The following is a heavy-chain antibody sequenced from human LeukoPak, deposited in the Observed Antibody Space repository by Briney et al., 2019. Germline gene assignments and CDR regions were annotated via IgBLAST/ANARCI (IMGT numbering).Heavy chain of an antibody. CDR1: GFTFSSYT. CDR2: IHNGGGTT. D-gene: IGHD3-16*01. Sequence: PGGTLRLSCTASGFTFSSYTMNGVRQAPGKGLEWVSAIHNGGGTTSYADVVKRRFTISRDNSKNTLLRQMNSLRAEDTAVYYCAKDSAFGGEDSWGQGTLVTVSS. CDR3: AKDSAFGGEDS. J-gene: IGHJ4*02. V-gene: IGHV3-23*01.